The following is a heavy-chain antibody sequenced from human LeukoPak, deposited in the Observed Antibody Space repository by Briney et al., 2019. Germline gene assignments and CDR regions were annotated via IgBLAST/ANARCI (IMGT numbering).Heavy chain of an antibody. D-gene: IGHD6-19*01. CDR1: GFTFSDYY. V-gene: IGHV3-11*01. Sequence: GGSLRLSCAASGFTFSDYYMSWIRQAPGKGLEWVSYIISSGNTIYYADSVKGRFTISRDNAKNSLHLQMNSLRAEDTAVYYCARGTSGWYRGFDYWGQGTLVTVSS. J-gene: IGHJ4*02. CDR3: ARGTSGWYRGFDY. CDR2: IISSGNTI.